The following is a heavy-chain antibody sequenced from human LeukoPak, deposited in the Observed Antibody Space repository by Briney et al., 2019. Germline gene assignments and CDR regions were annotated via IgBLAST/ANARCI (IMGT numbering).Heavy chain of an antibody. CDR1: GYTFTGYY. D-gene: IGHD2-8*01. Sequence: ASVKVSCKASGYTFTGYYMHWVRQAPGRGLEWMGRINPNSGGTNYAQKFQGRVTMTRDTSISTAYMELSRLRSDDTAVYYCARADCTNGVCYRGYGVDYWGQGTLVTVSS. J-gene: IGHJ4*02. CDR3: ARADCTNGVCYRGYGVDY. CDR2: INPNSGGT. V-gene: IGHV1-2*06.